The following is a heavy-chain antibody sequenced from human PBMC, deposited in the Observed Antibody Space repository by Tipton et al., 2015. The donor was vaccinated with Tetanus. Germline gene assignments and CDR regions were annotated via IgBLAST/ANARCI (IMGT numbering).Heavy chain of an antibody. CDR2: IFYSGNT. D-gene: IGHD2-15*01. CDR1: GGSISSNVYY. J-gene: IGHJ6*02. Sequence: TLSLTCTVSGGSISSNVYYWAWIRQPPGKGPQWIGNIFYSGNTDYNPSLKSRVTISVDTSRKQFSLRLSSVTAADTAVCYCARDQKSATLSHFFYGLDVWGQGTTVTVSS. CDR3: ARDQKSATLSHFFYGLDV. V-gene: IGHV4-39*07.